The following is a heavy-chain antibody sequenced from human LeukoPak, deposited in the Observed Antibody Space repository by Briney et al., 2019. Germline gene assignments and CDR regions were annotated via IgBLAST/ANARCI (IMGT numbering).Heavy chain of an antibody. CDR1: GGSISSSSYY. D-gene: IGHD3-10*01. CDR3: AGGMVRGVLKDYYYGMDV. CDR2: IYYSGST. J-gene: IGHJ6*02. Sequence: PSETPSHTCTVSGGSISSSSYYWGWIRQPPRKGLEWIRRIYYSGSTYYNPSLKSRVPISVDTSKNPFSLKLSSVTAADTAVYYCAGGMVRGVLKDYYYGMDVWGQGTTVTVSS. V-gene: IGHV4-39*05.